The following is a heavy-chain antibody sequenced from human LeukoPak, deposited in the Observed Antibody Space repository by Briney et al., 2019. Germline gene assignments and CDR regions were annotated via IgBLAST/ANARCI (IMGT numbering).Heavy chain of an antibody. J-gene: IGHJ4*02. CDR3: TRYNNDHFDY. CDR2: IAYDGSRA. CDR1: GFTFGGYG. Sequence: GGSLRLSCAGSGFTFGGYGMHWFRQTPGKGLEWVAVIAYDGSRAFYADSVKGRFTISRDNTKNTMSVQMDDLRAEDTAVYYCTRYNNDHFDYWGQGTLVTVSS. D-gene: IGHD1-14*01. V-gene: IGHV3-33*01.